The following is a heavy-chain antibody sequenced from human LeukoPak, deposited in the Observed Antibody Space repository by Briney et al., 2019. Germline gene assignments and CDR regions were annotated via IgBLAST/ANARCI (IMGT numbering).Heavy chain of an antibody. D-gene: IGHD6-19*01. J-gene: IGHJ4*02. V-gene: IGHV1-46*01. CDR2: INPSGGST. CDR1: GYSFTSYY. CDR3: ARGPSSFGYSSGWYYFDY. Sequence: GESLKISCKGSGYSFTSYYMHWVRQAPGQGLEWMGIINPSGGSTSYAQKFQGRVTMTRDTSTSTVYMELSSLRSEDTAVYYCARGPSSFGYSSGWYYFDYWGQGTLVTVSS.